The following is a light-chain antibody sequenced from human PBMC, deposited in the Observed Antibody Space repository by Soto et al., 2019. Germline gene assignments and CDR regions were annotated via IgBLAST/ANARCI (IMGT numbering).Light chain of an antibody. CDR2: DAS. CDR3: QQRSNWPPLT. J-gene: IGKJ4*01. CDR1: QSVSSY. V-gene: IGKV3-11*01. Sequence: EIVLTQSLAILSLTPGERATLSCSASQSVSSYLAWYQQKPGQAPRLLIYDASNRATGIPARLSGSGSGTDFTLTISSLEPEDFAVYYCQQRSNWPPLTFGGGTMVDTK.